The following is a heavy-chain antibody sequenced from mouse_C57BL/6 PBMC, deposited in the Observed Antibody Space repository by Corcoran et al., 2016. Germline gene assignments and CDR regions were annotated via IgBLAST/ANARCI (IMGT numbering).Heavy chain of an antibody. V-gene: IGHV3-6*01. J-gene: IGHJ4*01. CDR3: ASRWLYAMDY. CDR2: ISYDGSN. Sequence: DVQLQESGPGLVKPSQSLSLTCSVTGYSITSGYCWNWIRQFPGNKLEWMGYISYDGSNNYNPSLKNRISITLDTSKNQFFLKLNSVTTEDTATYYYASRWLYAMDYWGQGTSVTVSS. D-gene: IGHD2-3*01. CDR1: GYSITSGYC.